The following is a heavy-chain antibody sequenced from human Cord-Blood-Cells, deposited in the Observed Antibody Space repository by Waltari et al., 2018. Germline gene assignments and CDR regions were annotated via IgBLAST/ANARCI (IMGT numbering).Heavy chain of an antibody. CDR3: AREGGEGGRSAFDI. V-gene: IGHV4-4*02. J-gene: IGHJ3*02. CDR1: GGSISSSNW. Sequence: QVQLQESGPGLVKPSGTLSLTCAVPGGSISSSNWWSWVRQPPGKGLEWIGEIYHRGNTNYTPSRKGGATITVNKPRTHFSLRLGSGPAAATAVYYCAREGGEGGRSAFDIWGQGTMVTVSS. D-gene: IGHD3-16*01. CDR2: IYHRGNT.